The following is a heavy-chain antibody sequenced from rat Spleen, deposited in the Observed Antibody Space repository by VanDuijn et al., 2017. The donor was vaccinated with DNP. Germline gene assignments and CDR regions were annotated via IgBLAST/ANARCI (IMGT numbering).Heavy chain of an antibody. CDR1: GFTFSDYA. V-gene: IGHV5-17*01. Sequence: EVQVVESGGGLVQPKESLKISCAASGFTFSDYAMAWVRQSLKKGLEWVPVIIYDGSNTHYRDSVKGRFTISRETAERPLYLQMNSLRSEDTAPYYCTRHADYWGQGVMLTVSS. CDR3: TRHADY. CDR2: IIYDGSNT. J-gene: IGHJ2*01.